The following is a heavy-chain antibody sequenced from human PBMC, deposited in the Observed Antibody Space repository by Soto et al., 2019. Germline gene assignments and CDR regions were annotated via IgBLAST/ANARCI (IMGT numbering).Heavy chain of an antibody. CDR2: IYYSGST. V-gene: IGHV4-59*01. Sequence: SETLSLTCTVSGGSISSYYWSWIRQPPGKGLEWIGYIYYSGSTNYNPSLKSRVTISVDTSKNQFSLKLSSVTAADTAVYYCARAGGLGGYSSGWYGLTYYYGMDVWGQGTTVTSP. CDR1: GGSISSYY. D-gene: IGHD6-19*01. CDR3: ARAGGLGGYSSGWYGLTYYYGMDV. J-gene: IGHJ6*02.